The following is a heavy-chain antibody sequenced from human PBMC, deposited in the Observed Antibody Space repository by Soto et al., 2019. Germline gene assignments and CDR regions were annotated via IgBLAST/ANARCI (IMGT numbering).Heavy chain of an antibody. CDR2: IIPVFDKA. D-gene: IGHD3-16*01. J-gene: IGHJ3*01. CDR1: GGSFGSSA. V-gene: IGHV1-69*01. Sequence: QVQLVQSGADVKKPGSSVKVSCKPSGGSFGSSAISWVRQAPAQGLEWMGEIIPVFDKANYAQNFQGRLTITADELTGTVFMELSSLRSEDTAVYFCARLRRDWGEAFELWGLGTFVTVSS. CDR3: ARLRRDWGEAFEL.